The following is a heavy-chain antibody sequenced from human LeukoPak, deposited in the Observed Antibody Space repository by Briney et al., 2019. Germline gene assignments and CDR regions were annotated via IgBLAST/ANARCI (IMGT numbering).Heavy chain of an antibody. CDR2: IRYDGSNK. CDR3: AKEVTTVTTATFDY. J-gene: IGHJ4*02. CDR1: GFTFSSYG. D-gene: IGHD4-17*01. Sequence: PGGSLRLSCAASGFTFSSYGMHWGRQAPGKGLEWVAVIRYDGSNKYYADSVKGRFTISRDNSKNTLYLQMNSLRAEDTAVYYCAKEVTTVTTATFDYWGQGTLVTVSS. V-gene: IGHV3-30*02.